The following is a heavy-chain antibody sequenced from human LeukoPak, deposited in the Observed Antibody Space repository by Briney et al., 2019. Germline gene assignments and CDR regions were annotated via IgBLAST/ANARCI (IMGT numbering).Heavy chain of an antibody. Sequence: SETLSLTCAVYGGYYWSWIRQPPGKGLEWIGEINHSGSTNYNPSLKSRVTISVDTSKNQFSLRLSSVTAADTAVYYCARHFPQKGGGITMVRGVRQPRGAFDIWGQGTMVTVSS. CDR3: ARHFPQKGGGITMVRGVRQPRGAFDI. V-gene: IGHV4-34*01. J-gene: IGHJ3*02. D-gene: IGHD3-10*01. CDR1: GGYY. CDR2: INHSGST.